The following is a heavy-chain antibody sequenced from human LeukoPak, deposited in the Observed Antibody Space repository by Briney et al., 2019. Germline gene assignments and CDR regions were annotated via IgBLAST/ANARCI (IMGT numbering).Heavy chain of an antibody. CDR2: IMPIFGTA. CDR3: ARDRGRRTAAGTYYYYGMDV. V-gene: IGHV1-69*13. D-gene: IGHD6-13*01. J-gene: IGHJ6*04. Sequence: SVKVSCKASGGTFSSYAISWVRQAPGQGLEWMGGIMPIFGTANYAQKFQGRVTITADESTSTAYMELSSLRSEDTAVYYCARDRGRRTAAGTYYYYGMDVWGKGTTVTVSS. CDR1: GGTFSSYA.